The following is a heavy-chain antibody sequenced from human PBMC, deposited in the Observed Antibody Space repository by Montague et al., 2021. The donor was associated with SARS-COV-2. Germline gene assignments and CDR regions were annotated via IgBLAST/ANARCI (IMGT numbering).Heavy chain of an antibody. D-gene: IGHD3-10*01. CDR2: TYYSGST. J-gene: IGHJ6*02. Sequence: SETLSLTCTVSGGSIRNYHWNWIRQPPGKGLEWIAYTYYSGSTNYNPSLQSRVTISVDTSRNQFSLRLTSVTAADTAVYYCARQLRVRRTWQVGDYNHYGMDVWGQGTTVSVSS. CDR3: ARQLRVRRTWQVGDYNHYGMDV. V-gene: IGHV4-59*08. CDR1: GGSIRNYH.